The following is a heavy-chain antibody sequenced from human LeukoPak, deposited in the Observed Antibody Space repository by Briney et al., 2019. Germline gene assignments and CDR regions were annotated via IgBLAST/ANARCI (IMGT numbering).Heavy chain of an antibody. CDR1: GGSFSGYY. D-gene: IGHD4-23*01. CDR2: INHSGST. CDR3: ASEYGGNSSGFDY. V-gene: IGHV4-34*01. Sequence: SETLSLTCAVYGGSFSGYYWSWIRQPPGKGLEWIGEINHSGSTYYNPSLKSRVTISVDTSKNQFSLKLSSVTAADTAVYYCASEYGGNSSGFDYWGQGTLVTVSS. J-gene: IGHJ4*02.